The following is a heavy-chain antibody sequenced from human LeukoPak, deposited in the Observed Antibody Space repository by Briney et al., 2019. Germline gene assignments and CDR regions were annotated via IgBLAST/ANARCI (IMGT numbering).Heavy chain of an antibody. D-gene: IGHD4-23*01. CDR3: AYSTVVTRGYY. J-gene: IGHJ4*02. V-gene: IGHV4-34*01. Sequence: ASETLSLTCAVYGGSFSGYYWSWISQPPGKGVEWIGEINHSGSTNYNPSLKSRVTISVDTSKNQFSLKLSSVTAADTAVYFCAYSTVVTRGYYWGQGTLVTVSS. CDR1: GGSFSGYY. CDR2: INHSGST.